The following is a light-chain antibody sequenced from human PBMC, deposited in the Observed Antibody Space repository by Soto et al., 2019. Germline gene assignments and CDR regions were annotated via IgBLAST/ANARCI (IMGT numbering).Light chain of an antibody. CDR2: EVS. Sequence: QSALTQPASVSGSPGQSITISCTGTSSDVGGYNYVSWYQQHPGKAPKLMIYEVSNRPSGVPDRFSGSKSGTSASLAITGLQAEDEADYYCQSYDSSLSGGVFGTGTKLTVL. CDR3: QSYDSSLSGGV. J-gene: IGLJ1*01. CDR1: SSDVGGYNY. V-gene: IGLV2-14*01.